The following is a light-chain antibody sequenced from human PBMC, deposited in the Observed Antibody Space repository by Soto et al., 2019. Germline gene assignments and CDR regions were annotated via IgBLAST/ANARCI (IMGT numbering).Light chain of an antibody. CDR3: QQSHSTPST. CDR1: QNIDSY. CDR2: AAS. J-gene: IGKJ2*02. V-gene: IGKV1-39*01. Sequence: DIQMTQFPSSLSASVGSRVAISCRASQNIDSYLNWFQQNPGKAPKLLMYAASNLLSGVPSRFSGSGSGTEFTLTITSLQPEDFATYYCQQSHSTPSTFGQGTKLDI.